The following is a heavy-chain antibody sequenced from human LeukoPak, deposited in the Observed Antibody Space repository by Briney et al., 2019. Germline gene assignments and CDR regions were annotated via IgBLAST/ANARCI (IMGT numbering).Heavy chain of an antibody. CDR2: MNPNSGNT. CDR1: GYTFTSYD. CDR3: ARLGGRITIFGVVTYDAFDI. Sequence: ASVKVSCKASGYTFTSYDINWVRQATGQGLEWMGWMNPNSGNTGYAQKFQGRVTMTRNTSISTAYMELSSLRSEDTAVYYCARLGGRITIFGVVTYDAFDIWAKGQWSPSLQ. D-gene: IGHD3-3*01. V-gene: IGHV1-8*01. J-gene: IGHJ3*02.